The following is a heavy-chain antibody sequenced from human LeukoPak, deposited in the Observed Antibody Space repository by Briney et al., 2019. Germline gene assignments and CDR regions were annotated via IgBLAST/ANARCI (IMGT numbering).Heavy chain of an antibody. Sequence: SETLSLTCAVYGGSFSGYYWSWIRQPPGKGLEWIGEINHSGSTNYNPSLKSRVTISVDTSKNQFSLKLSSVTAADTAVYYCARSHPTAAVWGQGILVTVSS. J-gene: IGHJ4*02. CDR2: INHSGST. V-gene: IGHV4-34*01. CDR3: ARSHPTAAV. D-gene: IGHD6-13*01. CDR1: GGSFSGYY.